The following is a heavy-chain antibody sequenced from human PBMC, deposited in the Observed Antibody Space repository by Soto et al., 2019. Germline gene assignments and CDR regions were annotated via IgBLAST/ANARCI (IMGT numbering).Heavy chain of an antibody. CDR2: KSATGGIT. CDR1: GFTFSKYA. CDR3: AKDKYTDSVRKVWFFDY. J-gene: IGHJ2*01. D-gene: IGHD2-15*01. V-gene: IGHV3-23*01. Sequence: EVQLLESGGGLVKPGGSLRLSCAASGFTFSKYAMSWVRLAPGKGLEWVSSKSATGGITDYVDSVKGRFTISRDNFQNILSLQMDSLRGDDTALYFCAKDKYTDSVRKVWFFDYWGRGTLVTVSS.